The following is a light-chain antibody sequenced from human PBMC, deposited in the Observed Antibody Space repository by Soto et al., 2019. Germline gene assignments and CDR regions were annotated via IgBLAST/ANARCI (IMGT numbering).Light chain of an antibody. V-gene: IGKV2-28*01. CDR1: QSLLYNNTYDY. J-gene: IGKJ5*01. Sequence: MVISQSLLTRPVTSGGPASMSCKSSQSLLYNNTYDYLDWYVHKPGQSPQLLIYFGSNRAPGVPDRFSGSGSGTDFTLKINRVEAEDVGTYYCMQALQSLTLGQGTRLEIK. CDR2: FGS. CDR3: MQALQSLT.